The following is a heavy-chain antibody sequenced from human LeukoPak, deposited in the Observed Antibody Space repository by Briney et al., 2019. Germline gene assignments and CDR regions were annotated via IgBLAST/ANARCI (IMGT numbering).Heavy chain of an antibody. Sequence: SETPSLTCTVSAGSINSGDYYWSWIRQPAGKGLEWIGRIYSPGTNYNYNPSVKSRVTISIDTSKNQFSLKLSSVTAADTAVYYCARPSTGDYMDVWGKGTTVTVSS. CDR2: IYSPGTN. J-gene: IGHJ6*03. CDR1: AGSINSGDYY. CDR3: ARPSTGDYMDV. V-gene: IGHV4-61*02. D-gene: IGHD2-2*01.